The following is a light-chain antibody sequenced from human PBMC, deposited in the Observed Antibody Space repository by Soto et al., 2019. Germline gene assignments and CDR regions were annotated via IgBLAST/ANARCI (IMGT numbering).Light chain of an antibody. V-gene: IGKV1-39*01. CDR2: AAS. J-gene: IGKJ2*01. Sequence: DIQMTQSPSSLSASVGDRVTITCRASQNIRNYLNWYQQRPGKTPNLLVYAASNLRGGVPSRFSGSGSGTVFTLTINSLQPEDFATYYCQQIHSIPPTFGPGTKVDIK. CDR1: QNIRNY. CDR3: QQIHSIPPT.